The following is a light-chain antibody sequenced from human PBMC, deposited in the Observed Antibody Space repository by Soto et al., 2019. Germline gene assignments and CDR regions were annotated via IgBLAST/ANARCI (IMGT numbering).Light chain of an antibody. CDR2: DAS. J-gene: IGKJ5*01. V-gene: IGKV1-33*01. CDR1: QDIANF. CDR3: QQYDNLPIT. Sequence: DIQMAQSPSSLSASVGDRVTITCQASQDIANFLNWYQQKPGKAPELLIYDASHLEIGVPSRFSGSGSGTDFTFSISSLQPEDIATYYCQQYDNLPITFGQGTRLEIK.